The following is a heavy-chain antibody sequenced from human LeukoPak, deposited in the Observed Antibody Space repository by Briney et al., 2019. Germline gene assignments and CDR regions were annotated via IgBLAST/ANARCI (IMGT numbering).Heavy chain of an antibody. Sequence: PSETLSLTCTVSGGSISSYYWSWIRQPPGKGLEWIGYIYYSGSTNYNPSLKSRVTISIDTSKNQFSLKLSSVTAADTAVYYCARLANYDFWRGPYPHGAFDIWGQGTVVTVSS. J-gene: IGHJ3*02. CDR2: IYYSGST. CDR3: ARLANYDFWRGPYPHGAFDI. V-gene: IGHV4-59*08. CDR1: GGSISSYY. D-gene: IGHD3-3*01.